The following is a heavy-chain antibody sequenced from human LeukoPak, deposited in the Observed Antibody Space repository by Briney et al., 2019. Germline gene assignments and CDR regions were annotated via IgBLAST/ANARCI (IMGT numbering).Heavy chain of an antibody. D-gene: IGHD6-19*01. CDR1: GFTFSSYG. Sequence: GGSLRLSSAASGFTFSSYGMSWVRQAPGKGLEWVSAISGSGGSTYYADSVKGRFTISRDNSKNTLYLQMNSLRAEDTAVYYCASVFPRGRIVVAGIIDYWGQGTLVTVSS. CDR2: ISGSGGST. V-gene: IGHV3-23*01. CDR3: ASVFPRGRIVVAGIIDY. J-gene: IGHJ4*02.